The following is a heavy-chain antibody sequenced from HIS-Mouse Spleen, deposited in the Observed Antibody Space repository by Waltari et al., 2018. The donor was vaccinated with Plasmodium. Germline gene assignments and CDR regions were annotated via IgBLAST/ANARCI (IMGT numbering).Heavy chain of an antibody. V-gene: IGHV3-30*03. J-gene: IGHJ3*02. Sequence: QVQLVESGGGVVQPGRSLRLSCAASGFPFSSYGMHWVRQAPGKGLEWVAVISYDGSNKYYADSVKGRFTISRDNSKNTLYLQMTSLRAEDTAVYYCAGPLGIGHAFDIWGQGTMVTVSS. CDR2: ISYDGSNK. D-gene: IGHD7-27*01. CDR1: GFPFSSYG. CDR3: AGPLGIGHAFDI.